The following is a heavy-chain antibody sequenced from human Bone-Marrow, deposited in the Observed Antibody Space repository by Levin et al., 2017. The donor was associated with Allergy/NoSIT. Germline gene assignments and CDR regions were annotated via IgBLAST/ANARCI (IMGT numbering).Heavy chain of an antibody. CDR3: ARDYAILTGYPNYHFDY. CDR2: VHHSGTT. CDR1: GYSISSGYF. Sequence: SETLSLTCNVSGYSISSGYFWGWIRQPPGKRLEWIGNVHHSGTTYYNPSFKSPVTISVDTSKNQFSLRLSSVTAADTAVYYCARDYAILTGYPNYHFDYWGQGTPVTVSS. D-gene: IGHD3-9*01. V-gene: IGHV4-38-2*02. J-gene: IGHJ4*02.